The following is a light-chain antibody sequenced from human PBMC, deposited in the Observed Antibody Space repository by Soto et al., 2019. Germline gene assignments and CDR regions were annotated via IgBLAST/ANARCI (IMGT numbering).Light chain of an antibody. J-gene: IGLJ1*01. CDR3: ATWDGGLSGPFV. CDR2: TTN. CDR1: NSNIGSDI. Sequence: QSVLTQPPSASGTPGQRATISCLGSNSNIGSDIVNCYQLLPGAAPEVLINTTNQRPSGVPERFSGSKSGTSASLAISGLQSEDEANSSCATWDGGLSGPFVFGTGTTVTVL. V-gene: IGLV1-44*01.